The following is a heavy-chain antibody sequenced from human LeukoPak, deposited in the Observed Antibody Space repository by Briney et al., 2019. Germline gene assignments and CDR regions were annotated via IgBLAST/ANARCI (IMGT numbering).Heavy chain of an antibody. J-gene: IGHJ4*02. CDR3: ASGGYSYGRNSYFDY. V-gene: IGHV4-4*07. CDR2: IYTSGST. D-gene: IGHD5-18*01. CDR1: GGSISSYY. Sequence: SETLSLTCTVSGGSISSYYWGWIRQPAGKGLEWIGRIYTSGSTNYNPSLKSRVTISVDTSKNQFSLKLSPVTAADTAVYYCASGGYSYGRNSYFDYWGQGTLVTVSS.